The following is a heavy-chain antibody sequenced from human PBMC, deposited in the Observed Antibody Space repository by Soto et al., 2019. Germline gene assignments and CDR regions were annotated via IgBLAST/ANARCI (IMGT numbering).Heavy chain of an antibody. CDR3: AKGGGSYYRHPRIDH. J-gene: IGHJ4*02. V-gene: IGHV3-30*18. Sequence: QVQLVESGGGVVQPGRSLRLSCAASGFTFSTYGMHWVRQAPGKGLEWVAVMSYDGSNKYYADSVRGRFTISRDNSKNTPYLQMNSLRVEDTAVYYCAKGGGSYYRHPRIDHWGQGTLLTVSS. CDR2: MSYDGSNK. CDR1: GFTFSTYG. D-gene: IGHD1-26*01.